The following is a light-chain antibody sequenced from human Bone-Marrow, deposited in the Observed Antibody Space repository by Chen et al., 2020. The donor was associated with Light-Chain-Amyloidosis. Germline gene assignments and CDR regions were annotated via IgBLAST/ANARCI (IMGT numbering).Light chain of an antibody. V-gene: IGKV1-39*01. CDR2: AAS. CDR1: QTIVTY. CDR3: LQTYSPPPT. J-gene: IGKJ1*01. Sequence: DIQMTQSPSSLSASVGDRVTITCRASQTIVTYLNWYQQRPGKPPKLLISAASNLHGGVPSRFSDSASGIEFTLTISSLQPEDLATYYCLQTYSPPPTFGQGTKVTIK.